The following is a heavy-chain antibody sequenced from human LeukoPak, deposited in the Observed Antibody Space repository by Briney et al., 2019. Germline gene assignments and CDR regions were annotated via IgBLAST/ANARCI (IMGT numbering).Heavy chain of an antibody. CDR1: GFTFSSYD. CDR3: AKLASGRSYFDY. V-gene: IGHV3-23*01. D-gene: IGHD6-19*01. CDR2: ISGSGGST. Sequence: GGSLRLSCAACGFTFSSYDMSWVRQAPGKGLEWVSAISGSGGSTYYADSVKGRFTISRDNSKNTLYLQMNSLRAEDTAVHYCAKLASGRSYFDYWGQGTLVTVSS. J-gene: IGHJ4*02.